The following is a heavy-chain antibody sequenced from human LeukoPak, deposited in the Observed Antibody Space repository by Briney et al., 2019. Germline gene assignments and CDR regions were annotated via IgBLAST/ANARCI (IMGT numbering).Heavy chain of an antibody. V-gene: IGHV3-74*01. Sequence: PGGSLRLSCAASGFTFSNYWMHWVRQAPGKGPVWVSRINSDGTSTSHADSVKGRFTISRDNAKNTLYLQMNSLRAEDTAVYYCARDGLAARPGVVDYWGQGTLVTVSS. CDR1: GFTFSNYW. D-gene: IGHD6-6*01. CDR2: INSDGTST. J-gene: IGHJ4*02. CDR3: ARDGLAARPGVVDY.